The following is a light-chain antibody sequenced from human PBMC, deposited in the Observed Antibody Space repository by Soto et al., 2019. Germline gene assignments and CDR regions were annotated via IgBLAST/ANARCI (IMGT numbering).Light chain of an antibody. CDR1: QSVSRY. CDR2: AAS. J-gene: IGKJ1*01. Sequence: DVQMTQSPSSLSALVGDRVTITCRASQSVSRYLNWYQHKPGKAPKLLINAASNLRSGVPSRFSGSGSGTDFTLTISTLEPDDFAVYYCHHFGSSPETFGQGTKVE. V-gene: IGKV1-39*01. CDR3: HHFGSSPET.